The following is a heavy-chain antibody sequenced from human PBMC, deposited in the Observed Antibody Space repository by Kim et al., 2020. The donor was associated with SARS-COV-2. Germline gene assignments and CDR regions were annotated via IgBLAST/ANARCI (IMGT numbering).Heavy chain of an antibody. V-gene: IGHV4-39*01. D-gene: IGHD6-19*01. CDR1: GGSINSGAYY. J-gene: IGHJ4*01. CDR2: SYHTGKT. Sequence: SETLSLTCSVSGGSINSGAYYWGWVRQPPGKGLEWLATSYHTGKTFYSASLKNRVSMSMDPSNNQLSLRLGSGTAADTAIYFCARSIAVAGLYYFDFWG. CDR3: ARSIAVAGLYYFDF.